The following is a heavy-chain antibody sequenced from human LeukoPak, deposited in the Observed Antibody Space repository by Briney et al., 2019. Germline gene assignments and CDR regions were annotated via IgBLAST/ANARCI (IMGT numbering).Heavy chain of an antibody. CDR1: GGSINNTLFY. CDR2: VYYDGIK. D-gene: IGHD6-19*01. V-gene: IGHV4-39*07. J-gene: IGHJ3*02. Sequence: SETLSLTCTVSGGSINNTLFYWGWIRQPPGKGLEWIGTVYYDGIKYSSPSLKSRVATSVDTSKNQFSVRLSAVTAADTAVYYCARRGSGWYDAFDIWGQGTMVTVSS. CDR3: ARRGSGWYDAFDI.